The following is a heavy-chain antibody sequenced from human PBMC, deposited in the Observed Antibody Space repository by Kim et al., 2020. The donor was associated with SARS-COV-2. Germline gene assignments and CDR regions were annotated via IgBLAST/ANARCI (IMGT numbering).Heavy chain of an antibody. CDR1: GDSVSSISAA. Sequence: SQTLSLTCAISGDSVSSISAAWNWIRQSPSRGLEWLGRTYCRSKWDFEYAGSVRGRITINADASKNQFSLQLNSVTAEDTAVYYCARARIAVAGGGYDNWGQRTLVTVSS. D-gene: IGHD6-19*01. CDR2: TYCRSKWDF. V-gene: IGHV6-1*01. CDR3: ARARIAVAGGGYDN. J-gene: IGHJ4*02.